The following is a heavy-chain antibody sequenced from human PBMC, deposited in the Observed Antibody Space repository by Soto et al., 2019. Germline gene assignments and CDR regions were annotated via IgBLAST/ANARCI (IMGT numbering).Heavy chain of an antibody. CDR2: IYHSGST. CDR3: ARVPSP. J-gene: IGHJ5*02. CDR1: GDSISSGAHS. Sequence: PSETLSLTCSVSGDSISSGAHSWGWIRQPPGKGLEWIGYIYHSGSTYYNPSLKSRVTISVDRSKNQFSLKLSSVTAADTAVYYCARVPSPWGQGTLVTVSS. V-gene: IGHV4-30-2*01.